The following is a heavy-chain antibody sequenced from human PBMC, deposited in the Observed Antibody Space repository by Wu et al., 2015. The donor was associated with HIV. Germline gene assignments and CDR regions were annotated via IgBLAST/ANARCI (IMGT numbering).Heavy chain of an antibody. CDR2: IIPLFGTS. CDR3: ARARWTQVRKDAFDF. Sequence: QVQLVQSGAEVKKPGSSVKVSCKASGGTFTSSSITWVRQVPGQGLEWMGRIIPLFGTSNYAQKFQGRVSITADESTTTAYMELTSLTFEDTAVYYCARARWTQVRKDAFDFWGQGTMVTVSS. J-gene: IGHJ3*01. D-gene: IGHD5-18*01. CDR1: GGTFTSSS. V-gene: IGHV1-69*13.